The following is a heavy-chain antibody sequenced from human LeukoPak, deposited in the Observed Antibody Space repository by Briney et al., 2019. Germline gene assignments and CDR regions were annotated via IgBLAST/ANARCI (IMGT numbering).Heavy chain of an antibody. D-gene: IGHD2-2*01. CDR3: ARARSGYCSSTSCHGAYYYGMDV. CDR2: IYHSGST. J-gene: IGHJ6*02. CDR1: GGSISSGGYS. Sequence: SQTLSLTCAVSGGSISSGGYSWSWIRQPPGKGLEWIGYIYHSGSTYYNPSLKSRVTISVDRSKNQFSLKLSSVTAADTAVYYCARARSGYCSSTSCHGAYYYGMDVWGQGTTVTVSS. V-gene: IGHV4-30-2*01.